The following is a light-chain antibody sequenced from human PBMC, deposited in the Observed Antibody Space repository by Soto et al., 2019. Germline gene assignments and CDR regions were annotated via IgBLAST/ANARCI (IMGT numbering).Light chain of an antibody. CDR3: QVWDSSSDHGV. Sequence: SYELTQPPSVSVAPGKTARITSGGNNIGSKSVHWYQQKPGQAPVLVIYYDSDRPSGIPERFSGSNSGNTATLTISRVEAGDEADYYCQVWDSSSDHGVFGGGTELTVL. J-gene: IGLJ3*02. V-gene: IGLV3-21*04. CDR2: YDS. CDR1: NIGSKS.